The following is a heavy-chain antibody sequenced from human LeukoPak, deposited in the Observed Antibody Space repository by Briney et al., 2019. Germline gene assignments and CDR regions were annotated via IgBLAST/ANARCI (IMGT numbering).Heavy chain of an antibody. V-gene: IGHV3-48*01. Sequence: GGSLRLSCAASGFTFSSYSMNWVRQAPGKGLEWVSYISSSSSTIYYADSVKGRFTISRDNAKNSLYLQMNSLRAEDTAVYYCTTRPYGSGSYYINWGQGTLVTVSS. CDR3: TTRPYGSGSYYIN. CDR2: ISSSSSTI. D-gene: IGHD3-10*01. CDR1: GFTFSSYS. J-gene: IGHJ4*02.